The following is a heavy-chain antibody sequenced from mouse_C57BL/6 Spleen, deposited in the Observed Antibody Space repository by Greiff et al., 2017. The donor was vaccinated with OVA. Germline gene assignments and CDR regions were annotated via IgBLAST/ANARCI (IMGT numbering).Heavy chain of an antibody. V-gene: IGHV1-9*01. CDR2: ILPGSGST. Sequence: QVQLQQSGAELMKPGASVKLSCKATGYTFTGYWIEWVKQRPGHGLEWIGEILPGSGSTNYNEKFKGKATFTADKSSNTAYMQLSSLTTEDSAIYYCARVYDYDGAWFAYWGQGTLVTVSA. J-gene: IGHJ3*01. CDR3: ARVYDYDGAWFAY. CDR1: GYTFTGYW. D-gene: IGHD2-4*01.